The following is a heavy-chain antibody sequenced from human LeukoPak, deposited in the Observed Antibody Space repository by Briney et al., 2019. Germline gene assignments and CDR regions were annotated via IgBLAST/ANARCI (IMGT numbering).Heavy chain of an antibody. V-gene: IGHV1-2*02. D-gene: IGHD6-6*01. CDR3: AREHSSSSGKVFDY. CDR2: INPNSGGT. Sequence: ASVKVSCKASGYTFTGYYIHWMRQAPGQGLEWMGWINPNSGGTNYAQNFQGRVTMTRDTSISTAYMELSRLRSDDTAMYYCAREHSSSSGKVFDYWGQGTLVTVSS. J-gene: IGHJ4*02. CDR1: GYTFTGYY.